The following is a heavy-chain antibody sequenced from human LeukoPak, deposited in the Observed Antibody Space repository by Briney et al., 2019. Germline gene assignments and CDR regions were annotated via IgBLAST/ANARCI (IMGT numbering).Heavy chain of an antibody. CDR3: SRESGPFCPFGH. J-gene: IGHJ4*02. V-gene: IGHV4-4*02. D-gene: IGHD1-26*01. CDR2: ISLAGRT. Sequence: SETLSLTCGVSGGSITTTNYWSWARQPPGGGLKWIGEISLAGRTRYNPSLKSRVNISIDESKNHLYLNLAPVTAADTAVYYCSRESGPFCPFGHWGQGTLVAVTS. CDR1: GGSITTTNY.